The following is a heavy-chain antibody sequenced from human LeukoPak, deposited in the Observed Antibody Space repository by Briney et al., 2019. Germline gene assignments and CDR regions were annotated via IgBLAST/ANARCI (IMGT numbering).Heavy chain of an antibody. J-gene: IGHJ4*02. CDR3: ARVSIAVAGGHYFDY. Sequence: SETLSLTCTVSGGSISSYYWSWIRQPAGKGLEWIGRIYTSGSTNYNPSLKSRVTMSVDTSKNQFSLKLSSVTAADTAVYYCARVSIAVAGGHYFDYWGQGTLVTVCS. CDR1: GGSISSYY. V-gene: IGHV4-4*07. D-gene: IGHD6-19*01. CDR2: IYTSGST.